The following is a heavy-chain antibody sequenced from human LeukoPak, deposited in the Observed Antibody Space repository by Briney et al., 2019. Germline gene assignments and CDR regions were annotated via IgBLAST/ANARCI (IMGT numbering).Heavy chain of an antibody. V-gene: IGHV3-23*01. Sequence: GGSLRLSCAASGFTFGSFPMTWVRQAPGKGLEWVSALGTNGDSTFYADSVKGRFTISRDNSKNTLYLQMNSLRAEDTAVYYCAKAHHVLRFLEWSNFDYWGQGTLVTVSS. CDR3: AKAHHVLRFLEWSNFDY. CDR2: LGTNGDST. CDR1: GFTFGSFP. J-gene: IGHJ4*02. D-gene: IGHD3-3*01.